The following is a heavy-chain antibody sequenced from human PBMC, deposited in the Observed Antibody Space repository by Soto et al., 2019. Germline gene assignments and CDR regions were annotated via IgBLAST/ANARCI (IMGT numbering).Heavy chain of an antibody. V-gene: IGHV4-39*01. J-gene: IGHJ4*02. Sequence: QLQLQESGPGLVKPSETLSLTCTVSGGSISSISYYWGWIRQPPVKGLEWIGSIKYSGHTFYNPSLKSRVIMSVGTSKKQFAMRLSSVTAAETAVYCCARVDIEVVPSTTFDYWGQGTLVTVSS. CDR1: GGSISSISYY. D-gene: IGHD2-2*01. CDR3: ARVDIEVVPSTTFDY. CDR2: IKYSGHT.